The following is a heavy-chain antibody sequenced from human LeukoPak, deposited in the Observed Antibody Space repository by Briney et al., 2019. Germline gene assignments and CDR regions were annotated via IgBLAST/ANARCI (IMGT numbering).Heavy chain of an antibody. CDR1: GGSFSGYY. D-gene: IGHD6-19*01. V-gene: IGHV4-34*01. J-gene: IGHJ5*02. Sequence: PSETLPLTCAVYGGSFSGYYWSWIRQPPGKGLEWIGEINHSGSTNYNPSLKSRVTISVDTSKNQFSLKLSSVTAADTAVYYCERFIGSGWYGNWFVPWRQGTLVTVSS. CDR2: INHSGST. CDR3: ERFIGSGWYGNWFVP.